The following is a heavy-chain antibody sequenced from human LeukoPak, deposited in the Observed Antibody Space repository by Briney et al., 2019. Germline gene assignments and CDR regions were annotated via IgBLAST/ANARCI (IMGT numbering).Heavy chain of an antibody. V-gene: IGHV1-18*01. Sequence: GASVKVSCKASGYTFTSYGISWVRQAPGQGLEWMGWISAYNGNTNYAQKLQGRVTMTTDTSTSTAYMELRSLRSDDTAVYYCARAVATMEPMIPDGRYYYYMDVWGKGTTVTVSS. CDR3: ARAVATMEPMIPDGRYYYYMDV. D-gene: IGHD5-12*01. J-gene: IGHJ6*03. CDR1: GYTFTSYG. CDR2: ISAYNGNT.